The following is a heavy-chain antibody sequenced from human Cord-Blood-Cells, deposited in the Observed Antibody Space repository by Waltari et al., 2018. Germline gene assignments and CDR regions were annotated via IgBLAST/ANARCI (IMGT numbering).Heavy chain of an antibody. CDR2: IYYSGST. CDR1: GGSISSYY. V-gene: IGHV4-59*01. D-gene: IGHD3-3*01. Sequence: QVQLQESGPGLVKPSETLSLTCTVSGGSISSYYWSWIRQPPGKGLEWIGYIYYSGSTNYTPSLKSRVTISVDTSKNQFSLKRSSVTAADTAVYYCARLPYDFWSGYYTPGGFDYWGQGTLVTVSS. J-gene: IGHJ4*02. CDR3: ARLPYDFWSGYYTPGGFDY.